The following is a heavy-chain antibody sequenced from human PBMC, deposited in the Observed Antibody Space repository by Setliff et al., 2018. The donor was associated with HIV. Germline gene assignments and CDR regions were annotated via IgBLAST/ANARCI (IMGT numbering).Heavy chain of an antibody. Sequence: ETLSLTCTVSGGSISSHYLSWIRQPPGMGLEWIGYVYYSGSPNYNPSLESRVTISVDTSKNQFSLKLSSVTTADTAVYYCVNSGYDGDYYYYYMDVCGKGTTVTVSS. V-gene: IGHV4-59*08. CDR2: VYYSGSP. CDR1: GGSISSHY. J-gene: IGHJ6*03. D-gene: IGHD5-12*01. CDR3: VNSGYDGDYYYYYMDV.